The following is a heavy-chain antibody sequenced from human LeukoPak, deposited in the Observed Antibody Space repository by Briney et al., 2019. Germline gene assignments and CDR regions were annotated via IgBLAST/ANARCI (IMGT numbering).Heavy chain of an antibody. CDR1: GGSISSYY. J-gene: IGHJ4*02. CDR3: ARQDSNYGGDYFDY. D-gene: IGHD4-11*01. CDR2: IYYSGST. V-gene: IGHV4-59*08. Sequence: SETLSLTCTVSGGSISSYYWSWIRQPPGKGLEWIGYIYYSGSTNYNPSLKSRVTISVDTSKNQFSLKLSSVTAADTTVYYCARQDSNYGGDYFDYWGQGTLVTVSS.